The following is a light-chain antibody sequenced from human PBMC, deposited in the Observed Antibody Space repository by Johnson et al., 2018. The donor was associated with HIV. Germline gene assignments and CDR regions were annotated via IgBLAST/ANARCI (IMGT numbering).Light chain of an antibody. J-gene: IGLJ1*01. V-gene: IGLV1-51*02. CDR2: ENN. CDR3: GTWDSSLITGDC. CDR1: SSNIGNNY. Sequence: QLVLTQPPSVSAAPGQKVTISCSGSSSNIGNNYVSWYQQLPGTAPKLLIYENNKRPSGIPDRFSGSKSGTSATLGITGLQTGDEADYYCGTWDSSLITGDCVGTGTKVTVL.